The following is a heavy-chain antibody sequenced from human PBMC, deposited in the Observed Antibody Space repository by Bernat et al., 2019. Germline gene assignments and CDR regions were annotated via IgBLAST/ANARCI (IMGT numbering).Heavy chain of an antibody. Sequence: QVQLQESGPDLVKPSETLSLTCTVSGGSINNYYWNWIRQPPGKGLEWIGYIYNSGSTNYNPSLRSRVTISLDMSKNQFSLKLSSVTAADAAVYHCARSVYGDTFDSWGQGTLVTVSS. V-gene: IGHV4-59*01. CDR2: IYNSGST. CDR3: ARSVYGDTFDS. D-gene: IGHD4-17*01. CDR1: GGSINNYY. J-gene: IGHJ4*02.